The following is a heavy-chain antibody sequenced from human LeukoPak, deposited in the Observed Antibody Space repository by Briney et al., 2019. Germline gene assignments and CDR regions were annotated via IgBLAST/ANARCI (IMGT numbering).Heavy chain of an antibody. D-gene: IGHD2-2*01. CDR3: ARIPQRVPHNWFDP. V-gene: IGHV1-8*01. CDR2: MNPHSGNA. Sequence: ASVKVSCKASGCTFTSYDIYWVRPAAGQGLGWMGWMNPHSGNAGYARKFQGRVTMTRDTSISTAYMELSSLRSDDTAVYYCARIPQRVPHNWFDPWGQGTLVTVSS. CDR1: GCTFTSYD. J-gene: IGHJ5*02.